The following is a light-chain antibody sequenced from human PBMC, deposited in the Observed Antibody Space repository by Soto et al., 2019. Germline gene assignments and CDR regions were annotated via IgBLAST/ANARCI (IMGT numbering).Light chain of an antibody. J-gene: IGKJ1*01. Sequence: IQMTQSPLPLSASVGDRVTITCRARQSMSGWLAWYQQKPGKAPKLLTYDVSSLESGVTSRFSASGSGTEFPLAISIMQPDDFAPYCCQHYNSYPCPFGQGTKVDSK. V-gene: IGKV1-5*01. CDR1: QSMSGW. CDR2: DVS. CDR3: QHYNSYPCP.